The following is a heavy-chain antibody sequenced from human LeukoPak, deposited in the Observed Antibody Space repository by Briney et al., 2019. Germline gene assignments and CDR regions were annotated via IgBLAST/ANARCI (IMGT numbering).Heavy chain of an antibody. D-gene: IGHD3-16*01. V-gene: IGHV3-30*02. CDR1: GFVFSSYG. Sequence: PGGSLRLSCAASGFVFSSYGIHWVRQAPGKGLEWVAFIRYDGSNKYYADSVKGRLTISRDNSKNTLYLQMNSLRAEDTAVYYCAKDINYFGELSLYYFDYWGQGTLVSVSS. CDR2: IRYDGSNK. CDR3: AKDINYFGELSLYYFDY. J-gene: IGHJ4*02.